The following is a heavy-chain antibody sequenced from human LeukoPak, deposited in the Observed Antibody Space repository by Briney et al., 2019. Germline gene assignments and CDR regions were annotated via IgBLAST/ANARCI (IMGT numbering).Heavy chain of an antibody. V-gene: IGHV1-2*02. D-gene: IGHD6-6*01. CDR3: AREGSSSAGWFDP. CDR1: GYTFTGYY. Sequence: ASVKVSCKASGYTFTGYYMHWVRQAPGQRLEWMGWINPNSGGTNYAQKFQGRVTMTRDTSISTAYMELSRLRSDDTAVYYCAREGSSSAGWFDPWGQGTLVTVSS. CDR2: INPNSGGT. J-gene: IGHJ5*02.